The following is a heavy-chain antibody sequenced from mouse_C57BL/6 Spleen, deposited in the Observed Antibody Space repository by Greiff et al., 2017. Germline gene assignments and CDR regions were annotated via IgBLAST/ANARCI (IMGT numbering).Heavy chain of an antibody. CDR2: ISYDGSN. D-gene: IGHD2-4*01. Sequence: EVKLMESGPGLVKPSQSLSLTCSVTGYSITSGYYWNWIRQFPGNKLEWMGYISYDGSNNYNPSLKNRISITRDTSKNQFFLKLNSVTTEDTATYYCVYDYPFAYWGQGTLVTVSA. V-gene: IGHV3-6*01. J-gene: IGHJ3*01. CDR1: GYSITSGYY. CDR3: VYDYPFAY.